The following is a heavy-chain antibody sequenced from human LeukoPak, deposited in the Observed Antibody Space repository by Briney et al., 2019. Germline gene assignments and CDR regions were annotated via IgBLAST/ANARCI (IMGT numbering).Heavy chain of an antibody. CDR1: GFTFSSYA. CDR2: INSNGGST. CDR3: ARASADYVWGSYRQYLDY. Sequence: PGGSLRLSCAASGFTFSSYAMHWVRQAPGKGLEYVSGINSNGGSTYYTNSVKGRFTISRDNSKNTLYLQMNSLRAEDTAVYYCARASADYVWGSYRQYLDYWGQGTLVTVSS. D-gene: IGHD3-16*02. V-gene: IGHV3-64*01. J-gene: IGHJ4*02.